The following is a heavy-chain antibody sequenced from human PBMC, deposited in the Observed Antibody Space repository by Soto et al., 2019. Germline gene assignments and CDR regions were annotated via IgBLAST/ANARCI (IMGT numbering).Heavy chain of an antibody. CDR3: ARVRRDYYYYYMDV. CDR1: SGSISSSNW. CDR2: IYHSGSS. D-gene: IGHD3-10*01. V-gene: IGHV4-4*02. Sequence: QVQLQESGPGLVKPSGTLSLTCDVSSGSISSSNWWIWVRQPPGKGLEWIGEIYHSGSSNYNPSLKGRVSMSVDRSKNQFSLNLSSVTAADTAVYYCARVRRDYYYYYMDVWGKGTTVTVSS. J-gene: IGHJ6*03.